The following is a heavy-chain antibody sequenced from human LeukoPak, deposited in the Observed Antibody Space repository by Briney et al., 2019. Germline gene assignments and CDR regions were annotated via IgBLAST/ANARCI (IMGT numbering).Heavy chain of an antibody. CDR1: GGSFSGYY. CDR3: ARIAYSYSFFFDY. CDR2: INHSGST. D-gene: IGHD4-11*01. V-gene: IGHV4-34*01. J-gene: IGHJ4*02. Sequence: SETLSLTCAVYGGSFSGYYWSWIRQPPGKGLEWIGEINHSGSTNYNPSLKSRVTISVDTSKNQFSLKLSSVTAADTAVYYCARIAYSYSFFFDYWGQGTLVTVSS.